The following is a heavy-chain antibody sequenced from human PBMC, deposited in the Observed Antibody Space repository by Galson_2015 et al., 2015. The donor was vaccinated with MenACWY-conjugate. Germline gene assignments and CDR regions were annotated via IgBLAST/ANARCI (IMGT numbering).Heavy chain of an antibody. CDR2: ISPGDSNT. CDR1: GYNFITYW. Sequence: QSGAEVKKPGESLQISCKASGYNFITYWIGWVRQVPGKGLEWVGLISPGDSNTRYSPSFQGQVTISADKSISTAYLQWSSLKASDTAMYYCARHPPGGRGLDVWGQGTTVTVSS. J-gene: IGHJ6*02. CDR3: ARHPPGGRGLDV. V-gene: IGHV5-51*01. D-gene: IGHD1-26*01.